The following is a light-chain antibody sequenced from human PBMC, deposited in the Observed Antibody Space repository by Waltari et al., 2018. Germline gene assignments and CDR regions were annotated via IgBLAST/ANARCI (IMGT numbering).Light chain of an antibody. CDR3: SSYITTNTLEL. J-gene: IGLJ2*01. CDR1: SSDVGSYNY. Sequence: QSALTQPASVPGSPGQSITISRTGTSSDVGSYNYASGYQQHPGKAPKLMIYDVIYRPSGVSNRFSGSKSGNTASLTISGLQAEDDADYYCSSYITTNTLELFGGGSSLTVL. V-gene: IGLV2-14*03. CDR2: DVI.